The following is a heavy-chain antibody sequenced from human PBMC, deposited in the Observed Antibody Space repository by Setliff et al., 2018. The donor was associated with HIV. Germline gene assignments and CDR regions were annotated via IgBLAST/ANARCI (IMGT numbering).Heavy chain of an antibody. Sequence: SETLSLTCAVYGGSFSGYYWSWIRQPPGKGLEWIGEVTHSGRTNYNPSLESRVTTSVDTSKKQFSLRLTSVTAADTAVYYCARERELVRYFDYWGQGTLVTVSS. J-gene: IGHJ4*02. CDR3: ARERELVRYFDY. V-gene: IGHV4-34*01. CDR1: GGSFSGYY. CDR2: VTHSGRT. D-gene: IGHD3-10*01.